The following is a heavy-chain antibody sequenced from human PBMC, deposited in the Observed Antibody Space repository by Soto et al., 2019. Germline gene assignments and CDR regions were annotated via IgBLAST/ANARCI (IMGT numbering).Heavy chain of an antibody. CDR2: IRSKASGGAT. V-gene: IGHV3-49*03. Sequence: GGSLRLSCVASGFTFGDYTMSWFRQAPGGGLECVSFIRSKASGGATEYAASLKGRFSISRDDSKNIAFMQMNSLKSEDTDVYYCARDLASSDSDDLYGMDGWGQGTTVTVSS. J-gene: IGHJ6*01. D-gene: IGHD5-18*01. CDR3: ARDLASSDSDDLYGMDG. CDR1: GFTFGDYT.